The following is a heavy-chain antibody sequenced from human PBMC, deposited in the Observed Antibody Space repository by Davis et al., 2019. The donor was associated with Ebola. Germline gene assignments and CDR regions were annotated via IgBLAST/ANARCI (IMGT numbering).Heavy chain of an antibody. CDR1: GGSISSSSYY. J-gene: IGHJ4*02. Sequence: MPSETLSLTCTVSGGSISSSSYYWGWIRQPPGKGLEWIGSIYYSGSTYYNPSLKSRVTISVDTSKNQFSLKLSSVTAADTAVYYCARSLYYYDSSGYRYWGQGTLVTVSS. CDR2: IYYSGST. V-gene: IGHV4-39*01. CDR3: ARSLYYYDSSGYRY. D-gene: IGHD3-22*01.